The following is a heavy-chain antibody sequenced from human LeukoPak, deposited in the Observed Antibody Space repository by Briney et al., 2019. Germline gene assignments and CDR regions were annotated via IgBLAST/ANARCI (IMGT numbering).Heavy chain of an antibody. CDR3: ARENDYGGNRGDY. Sequence: SETLSLTCAVYGGSFSGYYWSWIRQPPGKGLEWIGEINHSGSTYYNPSLKSRVTISVDTSKNQFSLKLSSVTAADTAVYYCARENDYGGNRGDYWGQGTLVTVSS. V-gene: IGHV4-34*09. CDR1: GGSFSGYY. D-gene: IGHD4-23*01. J-gene: IGHJ4*02. CDR2: INHSGST.